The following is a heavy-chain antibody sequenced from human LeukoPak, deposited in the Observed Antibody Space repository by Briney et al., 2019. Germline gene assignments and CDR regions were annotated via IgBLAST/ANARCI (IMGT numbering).Heavy chain of an antibody. J-gene: IGHJ4*02. V-gene: IGHV1-18*04. CDR1: GYTFTSYS. D-gene: IGHD3-10*01. Sequence: ASVKVSCKSSGYTFTSYSFNWLRQAPGQGLEWMGWISAYNGNTNYAQNFQGRVTMTTDASTGTVYMELRGLRSDDTAVYYCARDRRKLEVPPGDYWGQGTLVTVSS. CDR3: ARDRRKLEVPPGDY. CDR2: ISAYNGNT.